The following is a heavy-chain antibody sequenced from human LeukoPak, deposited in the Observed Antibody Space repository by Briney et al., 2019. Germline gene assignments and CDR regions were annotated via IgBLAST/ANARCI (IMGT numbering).Heavy chain of an antibody. CDR2: ISYDGSNK. V-gene: IGHV3-30*18. CDR1: GFTFSSYG. CDR3: AKEGHSGSYRSYYFDY. J-gene: IGHJ4*02. D-gene: IGHD1-26*01. Sequence: PGGSLRFSCAASGFTFSSYGMHWVRQAPGKGLEWVAVISYDGSNKYYADSVKGRFTISRDNSKNTLYLQMNSLRAEDTAVYYCAKEGHSGSYRSYYFDYWGQGTLVTVSS.